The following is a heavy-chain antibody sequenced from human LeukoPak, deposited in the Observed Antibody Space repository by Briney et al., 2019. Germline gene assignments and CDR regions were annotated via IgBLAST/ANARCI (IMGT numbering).Heavy chain of an antibody. D-gene: IGHD5-24*01. CDR2: INDSGDST. V-gene: IGHV3-23*01. CDR1: GFTFSSYA. CDR3: ARRDAFSLGFFGY. Sequence: GGSLRLSCAASGFTFSSYAMSWVRQAPGKGLEWVSGINDSGDSTYYADSVKGRFTISRDNSKNTLYLQMNSLRAEDTAVYYCARRDAFSLGFFGYWGQGTLVTVSS. J-gene: IGHJ4*02.